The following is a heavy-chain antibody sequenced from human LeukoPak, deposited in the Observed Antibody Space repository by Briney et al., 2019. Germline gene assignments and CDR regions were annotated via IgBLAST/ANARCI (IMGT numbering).Heavy chain of an antibody. CDR3: ARVWGYYYDSSGYSDFDY. Sequence: ASVKVSCKASGYTFTTYGITWVRQAPGQGLEWMRWISAYNGNTNYAQKFQGRVTMTIDTSTSTAYMELRSLKSDDTAVYYCARVWGYYYDSSGYSDFDYWGQGTLVTVSS. D-gene: IGHD3-22*01. J-gene: IGHJ4*02. CDR1: GYTFTTYG. CDR2: ISAYNGNT. V-gene: IGHV1-18*01.